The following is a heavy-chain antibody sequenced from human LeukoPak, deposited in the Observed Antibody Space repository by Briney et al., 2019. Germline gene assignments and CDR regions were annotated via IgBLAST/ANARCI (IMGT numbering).Heavy chain of an antibody. CDR3: ARAAPYEQQLDY. CDR2: IKEDGSQK. V-gene: IGHV3-7*02. CDR1: GFTFSTYW. D-gene: IGHD6-13*01. J-gene: IGHJ4*02. Sequence: GGSLRLSCAASGFTFSTYWMTWVRQAPGKGLEWVANIKEDGSQKYYVDSVKGRFTISRDNAKNSLYLQLNSLRAEDTAVYYCARAAPYEQQLDYWGQGTLVTVSS.